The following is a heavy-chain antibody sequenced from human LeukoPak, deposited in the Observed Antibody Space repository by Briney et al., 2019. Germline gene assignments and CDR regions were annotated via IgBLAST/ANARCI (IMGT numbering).Heavy chain of an antibody. J-gene: IGHJ6*03. Sequence: GGSLRLSCAASGFTVSSNYMSWVRQAPGKGLEWVSYISSSGSTIYYADSVKGRFTISRDNAKNSLYLQMNSLRAEDTAVYYCARDRAMAYYYYYMDVWGKGTTVTVSS. D-gene: IGHD5-18*01. V-gene: IGHV3-11*04. CDR1: GFTVSSNY. CDR3: ARDRAMAYYYYYMDV. CDR2: ISSSGSTI.